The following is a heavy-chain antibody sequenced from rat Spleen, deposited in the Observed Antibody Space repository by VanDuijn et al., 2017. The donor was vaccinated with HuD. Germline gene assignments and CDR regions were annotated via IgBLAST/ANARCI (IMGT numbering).Heavy chain of an antibody. D-gene: IGHD1-4*01. J-gene: IGHJ2*01. Sequence: QVQLKESGPGLVQPSQTLSLTCTVSGFSLTSYNVHWVRQPPGKGLEWIAAVSSGGDSYYNSGLKSRLSISRDISTRQVFLKINSLQTEDTAIYFCTRERVPGFAFYFDYWGQGVMVTVSS. CDR3: TRERVPGFAFYFDY. V-gene: IGHV2-6*01. CDR2: VSSGGDS. CDR1: GFSLTSYN.